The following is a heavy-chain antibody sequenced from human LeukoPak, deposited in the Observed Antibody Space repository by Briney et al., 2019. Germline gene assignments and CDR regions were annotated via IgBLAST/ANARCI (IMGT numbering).Heavy chain of an antibody. Sequence: SETLSLTCAVYGGSFSGYYWSWIRQPPGKGLEWIGEINHSGSTNYNPSLKSRVTMSVDTSKNQFSLKLSSVTAADTAVYYCARGTGPYDSSGYLGYWGQGTLVTVSS. D-gene: IGHD3-22*01. CDR2: INHSGST. V-gene: IGHV4-34*01. CDR3: ARGTGPYDSSGYLGY. J-gene: IGHJ4*02. CDR1: GGSFSGYY.